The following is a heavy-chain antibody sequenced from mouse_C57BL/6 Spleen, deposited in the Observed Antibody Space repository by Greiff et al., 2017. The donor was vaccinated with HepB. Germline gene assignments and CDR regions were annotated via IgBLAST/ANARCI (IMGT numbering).Heavy chain of an antibody. D-gene: IGHD1-1*01. CDR3: ARGGIYYYGSSSFAY. Sequence: VQLQQSGPELVKPGASVKISCKASGYSFTGYYMNWVKQSPEKSLEWIGEINPSTGGTTYNQKFKAKATLTVDKSSSTAYMQLKSLTSEDSAVYYCARGGIYYYGSSSFAYWGQGTLVTVSA. V-gene: IGHV1-42*01. CDR1: GYSFTGYY. CDR2: INPSTGGT. J-gene: IGHJ3*01.